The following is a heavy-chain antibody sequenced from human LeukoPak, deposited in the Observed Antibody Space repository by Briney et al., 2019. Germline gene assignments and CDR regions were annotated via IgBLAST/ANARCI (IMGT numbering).Heavy chain of an antibody. CDR3: ATVSHLSWSYYDILTGYYNSSDY. Sequence: GASVKVSCKASGCTFTGYYMHWVRQAPGQGLEWMGWINPNSGGTNYAQKFQGRVTMTRDTSISTAYMELSRLRSDDTAVYYCATVSHLSWSYYDILTGYYNSSDYWGQGTLVTVSS. D-gene: IGHD3-9*01. CDR2: INPNSGGT. J-gene: IGHJ4*02. CDR1: GCTFTGYY. V-gene: IGHV1-2*02.